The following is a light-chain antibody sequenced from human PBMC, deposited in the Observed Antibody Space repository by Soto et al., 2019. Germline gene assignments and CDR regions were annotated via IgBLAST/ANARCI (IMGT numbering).Light chain of an antibody. Sequence: QSVLTQPPSASGTPGQRVTISCSGRSSNIGSNYVYWYQQLPGTAPKLLIYRNNQRPSGVPDRFSGSKSGTSASLAISGLQSEDEADYYCAAWDDSLNGPVFGTGTKVTVL. V-gene: IGLV1-47*01. CDR1: SSNIGSNY. J-gene: IGLJ1*01. CDR3: AAWDDSLNGPV. CDR2: RNN.